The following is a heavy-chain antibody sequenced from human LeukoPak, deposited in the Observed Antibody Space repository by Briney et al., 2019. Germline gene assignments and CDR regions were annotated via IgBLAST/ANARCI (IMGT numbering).Heavy chain of an antibody. CDR3: ARNPHDLVVVVIKEGLDV. J-gene: IGHJ6*02. D-gene: IGHD3-22*01. Sequence: ASVKVSCKASGYTFTSNDINWVRQATGQGLEWMGWMNPNSGNTGYAQKFQGRVTMTRNTSISTAYMELSSLRSEDTAVYYCARNPHDLVVVVIKEGLDVWGQGTTVTVSS. CDR1: GYTFTSND. V-gene: IGHV1-8*01. CDR2: MNPNSGNT.